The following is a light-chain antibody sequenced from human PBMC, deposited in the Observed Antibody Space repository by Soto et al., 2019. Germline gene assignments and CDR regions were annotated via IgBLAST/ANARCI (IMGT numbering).Light chain of an antibody. V-gene: IGLV2-23*02. J-gene: IGLJ3*02. Sequence: QSALTQPASVSGSPGQSITISCTGTSIDVGSYNLVSWYQQHPGKAPKLMIYEVSKRPSGVSNRFSGSKSGNTASLTISGLPAEDEADYDCCVCAGSSTGVFGGGTTLTVL. CDR2: EVS. CDR1: SIDVGSYNL. CDR3: CVCAGSSTGV.